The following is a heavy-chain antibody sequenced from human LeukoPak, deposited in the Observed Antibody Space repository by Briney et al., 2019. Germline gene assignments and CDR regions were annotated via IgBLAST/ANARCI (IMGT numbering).Heavy chain of an antibody. CDR2: THYSGST. J-gene: IGHJ3*02. CDR3: ASGYCGGACQLGCVDM. V-gene: IGHV4-59*01. CDR1: GGSISSYY. Sequence: PSETLSLTCTVSGGSISSYYWSWLRQPPGKGLEYIGYTHYSGSTNYNPSLKRRVTITLEKTGKKFFLKLMTVTAADTAVYYCASGYCGGACQLGCVDMWGQGTMVTVSS. D-gene: IGHD2-21*02.